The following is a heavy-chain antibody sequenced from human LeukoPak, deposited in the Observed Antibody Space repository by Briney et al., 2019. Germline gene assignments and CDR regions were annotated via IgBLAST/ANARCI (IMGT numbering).Heavy chain of an antibody. V-gene: IGHV3-66*01. Sequence: GGSLRLSCAASGFTVSSNYMSWVRQAPGKGLEWVSVIYSGGSTYYADSVKGRFTISRDNSKNTLYLQMNSLRAEDTAVYYCARTPRGYSYGAYYYYYGMDVWGQGTTVTVSS. J-gene: IGHJ6*02. CDR3: ARTPRGYSYGAYYYYYGMDV. CDR1: GFTVSSNY. D-gene: IGHD5-18*01. CDR2: IYSGGST.